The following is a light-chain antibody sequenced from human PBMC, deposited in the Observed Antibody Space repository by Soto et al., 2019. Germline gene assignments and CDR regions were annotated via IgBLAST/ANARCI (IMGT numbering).Light chain of an antibody. Sequence: QSVLTQPASVSGSPGQSITISCTGTSSDVGGYNYVSWYQQHPGKAPKLMIYEVSNRPSGVSNRFSGSKSGNTASLTISGLQAEDEADYYCSSYTNSSRVFGTGTKGTVL. CDR1: SSDVGGYNY. J-gene: IGLJ1*01. V-gene: IGLV2-14*01. CDR2: EVS. CDR3: SSYTNSSRV.